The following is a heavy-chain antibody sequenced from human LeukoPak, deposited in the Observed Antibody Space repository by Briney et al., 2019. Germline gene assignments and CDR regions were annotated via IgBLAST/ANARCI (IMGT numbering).Heavy chain of an antibody. D-gene: IGHD3-16*01. J-gene: IGHJ4*02. CDR1: GDSFSSYH. Sequence: SETLSLTCTVSVSGDSFSSYHWSWLRQPPGKGLEWIGYISSSGSTSYNPSLKSRVTISVDTSKNQFSLKLSSVTAADTAVYCCARVGRGDHTWGSYYCDHWGQGTLVSVSS. V-gene: IGHV4-59*01. CDR3: ARVGRGDHTWGSYYCDH. CDR2: ISSSGST.